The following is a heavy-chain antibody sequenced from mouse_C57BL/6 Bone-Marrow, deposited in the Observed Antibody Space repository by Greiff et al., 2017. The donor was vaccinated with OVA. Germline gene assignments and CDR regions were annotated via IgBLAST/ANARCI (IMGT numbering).Heavy chain of an antibody. D-gene: IGHD1-1*01. V-gene: IGHV1-15*01. CDR3: TRSGDYYCSRYYAMDY. J-gene: IGHJ4*01. CDR2: IDPETGGT. Sequence: VQLQQSGAELVRPGASVTLSCKASGYTFTDYEMHWVKQTPVHGLEWIGAIDPETGGTAYNQKFKGKAILTADKSSSTAYMELRSLTSEDSAVYYCTRSGDYYCSRYYAMDYWGQGTSVTVSS. CDR1: GYTFTDYE.